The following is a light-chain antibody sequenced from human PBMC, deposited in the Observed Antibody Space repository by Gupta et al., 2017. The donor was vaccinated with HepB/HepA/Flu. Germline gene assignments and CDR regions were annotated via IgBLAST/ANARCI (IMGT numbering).Light chain of an antibody. Sequence: SYVLTQPPSVSVAPGKTARTTCGGNNIGSKSVHWYQQKPGQAPVLVIYYDTDRPSGIPERLSGSNSGNTATLTISSVEAGDEADYYCQVWDSSSDHVVFGGGTKLTVL. V-gene: IGLV3-21*04. CDR1: NIGSKS. CDR2: YDT. CDR3: QVWDSSSDHVV. J-gene: IGLJ2*01.